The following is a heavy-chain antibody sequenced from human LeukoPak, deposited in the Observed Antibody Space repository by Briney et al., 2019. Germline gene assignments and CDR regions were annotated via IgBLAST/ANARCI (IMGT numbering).Heavy chain of an antibody. J-gene: IGHJ6*04. Sequence: PGGSLRLSCAASGFTFSSYWMHWVRQAPGKGLVWVSRINSDGSSTSYADSVKGRFTISRDNAKNTLYLQMNSLRAEDTAVYYCARDYLPLGYSSGWIYYYYGMDVWGKGTTVTVSS. CDR1: GFTFSSYW. CDR3: ARDYLPLGYSSGWIYYYYGMDV. D-gene: IGHD6-19*01. CDR2: INSDGSST. V-gene: IGHV3-74*01.